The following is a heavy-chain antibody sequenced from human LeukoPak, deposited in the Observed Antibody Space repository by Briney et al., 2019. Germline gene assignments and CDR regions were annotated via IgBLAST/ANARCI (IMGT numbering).Heavy chain of an antibody. D-gene: IGHD1-26*01. CDR3: ARAGSGSYYRYFDY. J-gene: IGHJ4*02. CDR2: IYYSGST. V-gene: IGHV4-59*01. CDR1: GGSISTYS. Sequence: SETLSLTCTVSGGSISTYSWSWIRQPPGKGLEWIGYIYYSGSTNYNPSLKSRVTISVDTSKNQFSLKLSSVTAADTAVYYCARAGSGSYYRYFDYWGQGTLVTVSS.